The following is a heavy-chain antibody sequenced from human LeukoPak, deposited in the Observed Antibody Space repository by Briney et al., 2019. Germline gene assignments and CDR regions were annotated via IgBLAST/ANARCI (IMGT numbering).Heavy chain of an antibody. CDR3: AKDRSSGSNGGLVRFDP. V-gene: IGHV3-23*01. D-gene: IGHD1-26*01. CDR2: ISGSGSST. CDR1: GFTVSSND. Sequence: GGSLRLSCAASGFTVSSNDMSWVRQAPGKGLEWVSAISGSGSSTYYAASVKGRFTISRDNSKNTLYLQMNSLRTEDTAVYYCAKDRSSGSNGGLVRFDPWGQGTLVTVSS. J-gene: IGHJ5*02.